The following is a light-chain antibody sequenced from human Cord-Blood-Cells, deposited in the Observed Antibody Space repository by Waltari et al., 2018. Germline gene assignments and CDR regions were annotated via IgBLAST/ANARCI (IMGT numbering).Light chain of an antibody. J-gene: IGLJ2*01. CDR1: SLRRYY. CDR3: NSRDSSGNHHVV. V-gene: IGLV3-19*01. CDR2: GNN. Sequence: SSELTPDPAVSVALGHTFRFTYQGASLRRYYAHWYQQNPGQAPVLVIYGNNNRPSGIPDRFAGSSSGDTASLTITVAQAEDEADYYCNSRDSSGNHHVVFGGGTKLTVL.